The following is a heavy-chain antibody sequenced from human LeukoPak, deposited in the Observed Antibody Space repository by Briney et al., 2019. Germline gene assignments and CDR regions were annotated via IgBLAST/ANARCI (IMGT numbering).Heavy chain of an antibody. V-gene: IGHV4-34*01. J-gene: IGHJ4*02. CDR1: GGSFSGDY. D-gene: IGHD1-26*01. Sequence: PSETLSLTCAVYGGSFSGDYWSWIRQPPGKGLEWIGEINHSGSTNYNPSLKSRVTTSVDTSKNHFSLKLSSVTAADTAVYYCARGRGNYYDYWGQGTLVTVSS. CDR3: ARGRGNYYDY. CDR2: INHSGST.